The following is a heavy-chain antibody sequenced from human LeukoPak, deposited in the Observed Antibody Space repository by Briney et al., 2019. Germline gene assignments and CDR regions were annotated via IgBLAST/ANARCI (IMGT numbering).Heavy chain of an antibody. J-gene: IGHJ4*02. D-gene: IGHD6-19*01. V-gene: IGHV4-59*08. CDR1: GGSISSYY. CDR2: IYYSGST. Sequence: PSETLSLTCTVSGGSISSYYWSWIRQPPGKGLEWIGYIYYSGSTNYNPSLKSRATISVDTSKNQFSLKLNSMTAADTAVYYCARRGSSGWYFDYWGQGTLVTVSS. CDR3: ARRGSSGWYFDY.